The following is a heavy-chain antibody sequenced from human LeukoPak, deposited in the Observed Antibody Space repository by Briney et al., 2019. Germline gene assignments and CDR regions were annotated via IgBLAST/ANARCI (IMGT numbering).Heavy chain of an antibody. CDR1: GFIFSSKW. Sequence: GGSLRLSCAAYGFIFSSKWVHWVRQAPGKGLEWVSRIDNGGSYTSYADSVKGRFTISRDNAKNTLYLQMNSLRAEDTAVYYCARDLPISDSSGYYLDYWGQGTVVTVSS. D-gene: IGHD3-22*01. CDR2: IDNGGSYT. V-gene: IGHV3-74*01. J-gene: IGHJ4*02. CDR3: ARDLPISDSSGYYLDY.